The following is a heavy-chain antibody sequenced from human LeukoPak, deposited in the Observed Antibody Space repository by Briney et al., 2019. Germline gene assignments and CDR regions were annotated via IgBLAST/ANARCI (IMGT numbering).Heavy chain of an antibody. V-gene: IGHV4-39*07. CDR3: AREGDSNSVGWFDP. D-gene: IGHD6-13*01. J-gene: IGHJ5*02. Sequence: ASETLSLTCTVSGGSISSSSYYWGWIRQPPGKGLEWIGSIYYSGSTYYNPSLKSRVTISVDTSKNQFSLKLRSVTAADTAVYYCAREGDSNSVGWFDPWGQGTLVTVSS. CDR1: GGSISSSSYY. CDR2: IYYSGST.